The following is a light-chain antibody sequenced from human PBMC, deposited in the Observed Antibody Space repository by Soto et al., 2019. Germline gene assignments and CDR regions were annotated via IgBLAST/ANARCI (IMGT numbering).Light chain of an antibody. CDR2: GAS. J-gene: IGKJ4*01. Sequence: EIVMTQSPATLSVSPGERATLSCRASQSVRSNLAWYQQKPGQAPRLLIYGASTRATGIPARFSGSGSGTEFTLTLSSLQSEDFAVYYCQQYNDWPPLTFGGGNKVEIK. CDR3: QQYNDWPPLT. CDR1: QSVRSN. V-gene: IGKV3-15*01.